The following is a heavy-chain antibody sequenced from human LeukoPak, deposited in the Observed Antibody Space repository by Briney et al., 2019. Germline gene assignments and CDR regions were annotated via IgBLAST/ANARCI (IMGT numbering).Heavy chain of an antibody. D-gene: IGHD6-25*01. J-gene: IGHJ6*03. CDR1: GFTFSSYW. Sequence: PGRSLRLSCAASGFTFSSYWMSWVRQAPGKGLEWVATIKQNGSERYYVDSVKGRFTISRDNAKNTLYLQMNSLRAEDTAVYYCERVGISSAGGNYYYMDVWGKGTTVTVSS. V-gene: IGHV3-7*01. CDR2: IKQNGSER. CDR3: ERVGISSAGGNYYYMDV.